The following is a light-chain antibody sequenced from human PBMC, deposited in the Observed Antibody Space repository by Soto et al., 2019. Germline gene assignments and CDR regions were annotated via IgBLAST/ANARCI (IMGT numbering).Light chain of an antibody. V-gene: IGLV4-69*01. CDR2: VNSDGSH. CDR3: QTGGTDVV. CDR1: SGHNTYA. Sequence: QPVLTQSPSASASLGASVKLTGTLISGHNTYAVAWHQQQPEKSPRYLMKVNSDGSHIKGDGTPDRFSGSSSGAERYLTISSLQSEDEADYYCQTGGTDVVFGGGTKLTVL. J-gene: IGLJ2*01.